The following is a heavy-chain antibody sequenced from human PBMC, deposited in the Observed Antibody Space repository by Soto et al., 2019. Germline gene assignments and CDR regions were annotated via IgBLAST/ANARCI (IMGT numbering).Heavy chain of an antibody. J-gene: IGHJ5*02. D-gene: IGHD2-2*02. CDR3: ARVYRIVVVPAAIGWFDP. Sequence: GASVKVSCKASGGTFSSYAISWVRQAPGQGLEWMGGIIPIFGTANYAQKFQGRVTITADESTGTAYMELSSLRSEDTAVYYCARVYRIVVVPAAIGWFDPWGQGTLVTVSS. CDR2: IIPIFGTA. V-gene: IGHV1-69*13. CDR1: GGTFSSYA.